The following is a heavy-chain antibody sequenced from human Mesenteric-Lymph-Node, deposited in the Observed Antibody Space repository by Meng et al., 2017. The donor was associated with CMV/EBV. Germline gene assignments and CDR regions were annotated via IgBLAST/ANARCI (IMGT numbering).Heavy chain of an antibody. J-gene: IGHJ4*02. V-gene: IGHV7-4-1*02. CDR3: ARVIFGSWPTPTFDY. Sequence: SGYPFTSYAMNWVRQAPGQGLEWMGWINTNTGNPTYAQGFTGRFVFSLDTSVSTAYLQISSLKAEDTAVYYCARVIFGSWPTPTFDYWGQGTLVTVSS. CDR1: GYPFTSYA. D-gene: IGHD3-3*01. CDR2: INTNTGNP.